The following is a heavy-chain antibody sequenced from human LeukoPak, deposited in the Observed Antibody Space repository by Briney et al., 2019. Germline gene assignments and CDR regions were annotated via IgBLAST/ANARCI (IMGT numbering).Heavy chain of an antibody. CDR2: IYYSGST. CDR3: ARVRLRFLEWFPRLDAFDI. V-gene: IGHV4-30-4*01. J-gene: IGHJ3*02. Sequence: SETLSLTCTVSGGSISSGDYYWSWIRQPPGKGLEWIGYIYYSGSTYYNPSLKSRVTISVDTSKNQFSLKLSSVTAADTAVYYCARVRLRFLEWFPRLDAFDIWGQGTMVTVSS. CDR1: GGSISSGDYY. D-gene: IGHD3-3*01.